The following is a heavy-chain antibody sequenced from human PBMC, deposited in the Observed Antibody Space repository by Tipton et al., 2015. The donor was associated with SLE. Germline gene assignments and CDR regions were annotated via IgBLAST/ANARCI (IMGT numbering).Heavy chain of an antibody. J-gene: IGHJ6*02. Sequence: GSLRLSCAASGFNFRRNWMHWVRQVPGKGLVWVSRMNSDGSTTAYADFVRGRFTISRDNAKKTVYLQMNSLRAEDTALYYCARDLKQALPDYYGMDVWGQGTTVTVSS. V-gene: IGHV3-74*01. CDR3: ARDLKQALPDYYGMDV. CDR2: MNSDGSTT. CDR1: GFNFRRNW. D-gene: IGHD1-26*01.